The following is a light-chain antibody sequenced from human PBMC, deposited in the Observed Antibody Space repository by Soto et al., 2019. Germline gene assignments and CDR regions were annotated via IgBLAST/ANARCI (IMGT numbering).Light chain of an antibody. CDR3: QQRSNWLLT. Sequence: EIVLTQSPATLSLSPGVRATLSCMASQSVSSYLAWYQQKPGQAPRLLIYDASHRATGIPARFSGSGSGTDFTLTISSLEPEDFAVYYCQQRSNWLLTFGGGTKVEIK. CDR1: QSVSSY. J-gene: IGKJ4*01. V-gene: IGKV3-11*01. CDR2: DAS.